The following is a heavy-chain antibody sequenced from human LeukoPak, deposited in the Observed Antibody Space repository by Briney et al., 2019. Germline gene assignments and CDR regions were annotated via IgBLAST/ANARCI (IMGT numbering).Heavy chain of an antibody. CDR3: ARDPLYDYVWGSYRYTGPYY. Sequence: EASVKVSCKASGGTFSSYAISWVRQAPGQGLEWMGGIIPIFGTANYAQKFQGRVTITADESTSTAYMELSSLRSEDTAVYYCARDPLYDYVWGSYRYTGPYYWGQGTLVTVSS. D-gene: IGHD3-16*02. V-gene: IGHV1-69*01. CDR1: GGTFSSYA. J-gene: IGHJ4*02. CDR2: IIPIFGTA.